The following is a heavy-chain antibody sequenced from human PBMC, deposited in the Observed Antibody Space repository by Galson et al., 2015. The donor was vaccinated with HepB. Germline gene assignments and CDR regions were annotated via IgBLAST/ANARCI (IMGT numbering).Heavy chain of an antibody. J-gene: IGHJ6*01. CDR1: GYSFTSYW. D-gene: IGHD3-10*01. V-gene: IGHV5-10-1*01. CDR2: IDPSDSDT. Sequence: QSGAEVKKPGESLRISCKGSGYSFTSYWISWVRQMPGKGLEWMGKIDPSDSDTNYSPSLQGHVTISADNSISTAYLQWSSLTASDTATYYCARRTKGESYYYRMDVWGQGTMVTVS. CDR3: ARRTKGESYYYRMDV.